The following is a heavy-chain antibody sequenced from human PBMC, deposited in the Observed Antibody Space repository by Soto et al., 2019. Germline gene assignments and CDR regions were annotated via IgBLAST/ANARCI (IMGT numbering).Heavy chain of an antibody. Sequence: QVQLQQWGAGLLKPSETLSLTCAVYGGSFSGYYWSWIRQPPGKGLEWIGEINHSGSTNYNPSLKRRVTISVDTSKNQFSLKLSSVTAADTAVYYCARGHHSGSYGSAFDIWGQGTMVTVSS. J-gene: IGHJ3*02. CDR3: ARGHHSGSYGSAFDI. CDR2: INHSGST. V-gene: IGHV4-34*01. CDR1: GGSFSGYY. D-gene: IGHD5-12*01.